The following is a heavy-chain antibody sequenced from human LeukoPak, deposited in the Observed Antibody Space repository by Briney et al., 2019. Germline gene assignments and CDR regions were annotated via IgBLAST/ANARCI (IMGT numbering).Heavy chain of an antibody. CDR1: GGSVINTNW. D-gene: IGHD6-13*01. CDR3: ARTLSSLLIAAAGIDY. V-gene: IGHV4-4*02. CDR2: VHLDGRT. Sequence: SETLSLTCGVSGGSVINTNWWTWVRQPPGKGLEWIGEVHLDGRTNYNPSLESRLTISVDTSKNQFSLKLSSVTAADTAVYYCARTLSSLLIAAAGIDYWGQGTLVTVSS. J-gene: IGHJ4*02.